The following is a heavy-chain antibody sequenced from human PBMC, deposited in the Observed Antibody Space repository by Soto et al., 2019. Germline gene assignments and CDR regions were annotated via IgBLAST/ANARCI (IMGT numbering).Heavy chain of an antibody. D-gene: IGHD3-16*02. Sequence: SVKVSCKASGGTFSSYAISWVRQAPGQGLEWMGGIIPIFGTANYAQKFQGRVTITADKSTSTAYMELSSLRSEDTAVYYRASGGVRHYDYVWGSYRLSSDYWGQGTLVTVSS. V-gene: IGHV1-69*06. CDR1: GGTFSSYA. J-gene: IGHJ4*02. CDR2: IIPIFGTA. CDR3: ASGGVRHYDYVWGSYRLSSDY.